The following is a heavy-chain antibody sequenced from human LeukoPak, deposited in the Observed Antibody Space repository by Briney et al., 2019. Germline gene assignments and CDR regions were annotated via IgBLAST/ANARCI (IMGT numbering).Heavy chain of an antibody. V-gene: IGHV4-59*08. J-gene: IGHJ4*02. CDR1: GGSISSYY. D-gene: IGHD5-24*01. Sequence: PSETLFLTCTVSGGSISSYYWSWIRQPPGKGLEWIGYIYYSGSTNYNPSLKSRVTISVDTSKNQFSLKLSSVTAADTAVYYCARSVDGYNPLFDYWGQGTLVTVSS. CDR3: ARSVDGYNPLFDY. CDR2: IYYSGST.